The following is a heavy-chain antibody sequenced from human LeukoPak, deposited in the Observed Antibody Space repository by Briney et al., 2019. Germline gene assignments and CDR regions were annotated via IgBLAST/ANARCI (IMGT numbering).Heavy chain of an antibody. CDR3: ARDLLGYCSSTSCYYRASAFDP. V-gene: IGHV1-69*06. J-gene: IGHJ5*02. Sequence: SVKVSCKASGGTFSSYAISWVRQAPGQGLEWMGGIIPIFGTANYAQKFQGRVTITADKSTSTAYMELSSLRSEDTAVYYCARDLLGYCSSTSCYYRASAFDPWGQGTLVTVSS. D-gene: IGHD2-2*03. CDR2: IIPIFGTA. CDR1: GGTFSSYA.